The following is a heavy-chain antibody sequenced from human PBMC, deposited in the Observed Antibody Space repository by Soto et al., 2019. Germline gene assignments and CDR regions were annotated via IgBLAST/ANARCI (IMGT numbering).Heavy chain of an antibody. CDR2: IYSGGST. CDR1: GFTVSGNY. V-gene: IGHV3-66*01. CDR3: ATMLSGAMFAFDV. Sequence: EVQLVESGGDLVQPGGSLRLSCEASGFTVSGNYMTWVRQAPGKGLAWVSIIYSGGSTHYGESAKCRFTISRDNHKNAIFLQMNSLRAEDTAVYYCATMLSGAMFAFDVWGQGTLVTVSS. J-gene: IGHJ3*01. D-gene: IGHD2-8*01.